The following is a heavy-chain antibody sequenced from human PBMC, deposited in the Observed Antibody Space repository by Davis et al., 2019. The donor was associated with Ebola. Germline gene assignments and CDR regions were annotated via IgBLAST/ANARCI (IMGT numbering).Heavy chain of an antibody. V-gene: IGHV6-1*01. Sequence: MPSETLSLTCAISGDSVSSNSAAWNWIRQSPSRGLEWLGRTYYRSKWFVDYAVPVKSRITINPDTSKNQFSLQLTSVTPEDTAVYYCARDPPYDQGYDFWGQGTLVTVSS. J-gene: IGHJ4*02. CDR3: ARDPPYDQGYDF. CDR1: GDSVSSNSAA. D-gene: IGHD3-16*01. CDR2: TYYRSKWFV.